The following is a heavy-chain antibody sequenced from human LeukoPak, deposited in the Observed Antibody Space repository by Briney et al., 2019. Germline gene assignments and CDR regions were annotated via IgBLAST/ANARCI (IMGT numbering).Heavy chain of an antibody. CDR2: FNGDGRSR. J-gene: IGHJ4*02. D-gene: IGHD3-22*01. CDR1: GFTLSSHW. V-gene: IGHV3-74*03. Sequence: GGSLRLSCAASGFTLSSHWMHWVRHVIGKGLVWVSRFNGDGRSRTYADSVKGRFTISKDNAKNPLYLQMNSLRAEDTAVYYCARPPRSSGYYYLGYWGRGTLVSVSS. CDR3: ARPPRSSGYYYLGY.